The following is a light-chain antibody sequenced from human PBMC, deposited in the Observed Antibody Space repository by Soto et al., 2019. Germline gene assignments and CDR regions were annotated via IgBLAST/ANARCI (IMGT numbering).Light chain of an antibody. CDR3: QPYNTYPWT. V-gene: IGKV1-5*03. Sequence: DIQMTQSPSTLSASVGDRVTITCRASQSITNWLAWYQQKPGKAPKLLIYKASSLESGVPSRFSGSGSGTDFTLTISSLQPGEFATYYCQPYNTYPWTVGQGTKVDLK. CDR2: KAS. J-gene: IGKJ1*01. CDR1: QSITNW.